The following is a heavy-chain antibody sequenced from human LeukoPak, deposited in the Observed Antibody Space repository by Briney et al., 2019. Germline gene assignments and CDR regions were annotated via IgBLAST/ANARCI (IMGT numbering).Heavy chain of an antibody. CDR3: AREDWYYFDY. J-gene: IGHJ4*02. V-gene: IGHV3-30*04. Sequence: GGSLRLSCAASGFTFSSYAMHWVRQAPGKGLEWVAVISYDGSNKYYADSVKGRFTISRDNSKNTLYLQMNSLRAEDTAVYHCAREDWYYFDYWGQGTLVTVSS. CDR1: GFTFSSYA. CDR2: ISYDGSNK. D-gene: IGHD3-9*01.